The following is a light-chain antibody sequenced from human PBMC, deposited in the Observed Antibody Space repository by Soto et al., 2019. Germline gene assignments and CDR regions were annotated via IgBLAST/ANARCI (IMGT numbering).Light chain of an antibody. CDR1: SSDVGGYNY. CDR2: DVS. CDR3: NSYTSSSTQV. J-gene: IGLJ1*01. V-gene: IGLV2-14*01. Sequence: QSVLTQPASVSGSPGQSITISCTGTSSDVGGYNYVSWNQQHPGKAPKLMIYDVSNRPSGVSNRFSGSKSGNTASLTISGLQAEDDADYYCNSYTSSSTQVFGTGTKLTVL.